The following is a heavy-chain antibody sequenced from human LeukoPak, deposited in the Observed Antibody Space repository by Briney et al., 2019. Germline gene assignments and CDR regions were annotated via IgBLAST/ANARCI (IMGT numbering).Heavy chain of an antibody. CDR1: GYTFTGYY. J-gene: IGHJ4*02. Sequence: ASVKVSCKASGYTFTGYYMHWVRQVPGQGLEWMGWINPNSGGTNYAQKFQGRVTMTRDTSISTAYMELSRLRSDDTAVYYCARDRGATTLYYFDYWGQGTLVTVSS. CDR3: ARDRGATTLYYFDY. V-gene: IGHV1-2*02. D-gene: IGHD5-24*01. CDR2: INPNSGGT.